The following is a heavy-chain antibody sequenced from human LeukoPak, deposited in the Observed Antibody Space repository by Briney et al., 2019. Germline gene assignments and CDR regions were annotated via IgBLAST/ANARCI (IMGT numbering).Heavy chain of an antibody. V-gene: IGHV4-30-4*08. D-gene: IGHD6-6*01. CDR3: ATFTGWDYSSSPLFDY. CDR2: IYYSGST. Sequence: SETLSLTCTVSGGSISSGDYYWSWIRQPPGKGLEWIGYIYYSGSTYYNPSLKCRVTISVDTSKNQFSLKLSSVTAADTAVYYCATFTGWDYSSSPLFDYWGQGTLVTVSS. J-gene: IGHJ4*02. CDR1: GGSISSGDYY.